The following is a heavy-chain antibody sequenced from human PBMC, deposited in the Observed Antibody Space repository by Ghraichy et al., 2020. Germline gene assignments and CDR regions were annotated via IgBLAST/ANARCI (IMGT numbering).Heavy chain of an antibody. CDR3: AGIHSGSYSVCFDY. CDR2: FYYSGSAYSGST. V-gene: IGHV4-39*01. CDR1: GGSISSSSYY. D-gene: IGHD1-26*01. J-gene: IGHJ4*02. Sequence: SETLSLTCIVSGGSISSSSYYWGWIRQPPGKGLEWIGSFYYSGSAYSGSTYYNPSLKSRVTISVDTSKNQFSPKLSSVTAADTAVYYCAGIHSGSYSVCFDYWGQGTLVTVSS.